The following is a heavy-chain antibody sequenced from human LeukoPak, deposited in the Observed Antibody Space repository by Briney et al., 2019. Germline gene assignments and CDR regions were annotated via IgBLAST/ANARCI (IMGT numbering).Heavy chain of an antibody. V-gene: IGHV1-46*01. J-gene: IGHJ4*02. CDR1: GYTFTSYY. D-gene: IGHD6-13*01. CDR3: ARDGVTAAAIDY. CDR2: ISHSGGST. Sequence: ASVKVSCQPSGYTFTSYYMHWVRPAPGQGLGWMGIISHSGGSTNDAQRFHSRVTMTKDTSTSTVYMVLSSLRAEDTAVYYGARDGVTAAAIDYWGQGTLVTVSS.